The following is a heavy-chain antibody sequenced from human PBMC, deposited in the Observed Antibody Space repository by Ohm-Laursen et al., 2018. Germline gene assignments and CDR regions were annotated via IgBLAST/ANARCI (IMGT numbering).Heavy chain of an antibody. V-gene: IGHV3-23*01. CDR3: GRDELEYSYEYY. CDR1: GFTFSSYA. CDR2: ISGSGGST. Sequence: SLRLSCAASGFTFSSYAMSWVRQAPGKGLEWVSAISGSGGSTYYADSVKGRFTISRDNSKYTVYLQMNSLRAEDTAVYYCGRDELEYSYEYYWGQGTLVTVSS. J-gene: IGHJ4*02. D-gene: IGHD5-18*01.